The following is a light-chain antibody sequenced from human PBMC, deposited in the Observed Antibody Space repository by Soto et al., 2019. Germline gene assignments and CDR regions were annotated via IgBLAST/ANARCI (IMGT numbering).Light chain of an antibody. V-gene: IGLV2-23*02. CDR3: CSYAGSGTNV. J-gene: IGLJ1*01. Sequence: QSVLAQPASVSGSPGQSITISCTGTSSNVGNFNVVSWYQQHPGKAPKVIIYDVTERPSGVPNRLSGSKSGNTASLTISGLQAEDEADYYCCSYAGSGTNVFGTGTKVTVL. CDR1: SSNVGNFNV. CDR2: DVT.